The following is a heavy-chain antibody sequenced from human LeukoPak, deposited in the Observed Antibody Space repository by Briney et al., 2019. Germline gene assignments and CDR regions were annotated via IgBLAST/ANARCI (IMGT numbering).Heavy chain of an antibody. CDR2: VSGSGGSK. CDR3: ARACSGGSCYLVAFDI. Sequence: TGGSLRLSCAASGFTFSSYAMSWVRQAPGKGLEWVSGVSGSGGSKYYADSVKGRFTISRDNSKNTLYLQMDSLRADDTAVYYCARACSGGSCYLVAFDIWGQGTMVTVSS. CDR1: GFTFSSYA. V-gene: IGHV3-23*01. J-gene: IGHJ3*02. D-gene: IGHD2-15*01.